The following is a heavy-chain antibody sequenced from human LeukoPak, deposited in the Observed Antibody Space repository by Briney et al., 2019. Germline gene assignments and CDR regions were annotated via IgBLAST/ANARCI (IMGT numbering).Heavy chain of an antibody. CDR1: GFTFSSYA. Sequence: PGGSLRLSCAASGFTFSSYAMSWVRQAPGEGLEWVSAISGSGGSTYYADSVKGRFTISRDNSKNTLYLQMNSLRAEDTAVYYCAKDLWPHYYGSGTDAFDIWGQGTMVTVSS. D-gene: IGHD3-10*01. V-gene: IGHV3-23*01. J-gene: IGHJ3*02. CDR2: ISGSGGST. CDR3: AKDLWPHYYGSGTDAFDI.